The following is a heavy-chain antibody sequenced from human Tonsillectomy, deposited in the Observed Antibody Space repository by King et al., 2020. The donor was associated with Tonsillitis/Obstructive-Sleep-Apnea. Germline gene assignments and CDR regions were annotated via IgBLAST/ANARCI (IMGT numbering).Heavy chain of an antibody. Sequence: VQLVESGAEVKKPGASVKVSCKASGYTFTGYYMHWVRQAPGQGLEWMGWINPNSGGTNYAQKFQGRVTMTRDTSISTAYMELSRLRSDDTAVYYCARDFKRAAAIYYYYGMDVWGQGTTVTVSS. V-gene: IGHV1-2*02. CDR3: ARDFKRAAAIYYYYGMDV. CDR1: GYTFTGYY. J-gene: IGHJ6*02. D-gene: IGHD2-2*01. CDR2: INPNSGGT.